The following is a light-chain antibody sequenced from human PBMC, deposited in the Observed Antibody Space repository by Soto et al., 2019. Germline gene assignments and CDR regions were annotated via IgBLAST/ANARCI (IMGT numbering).Light chain of an antibody. CDR3: QQHSNWPLT. J-gene: IGKJ4*01. V-gene: IGKV3-11*01. Sequence: EIVLIQSPATLSLSPGERATLSCRASQSVSSSLAWYQQNPGQAPRLLIFDASNRATGIPVRFSGSGSGTDFTLTISSLEPEDFTVYYCQQHSNWPLTFGGGTRVAIK. CDR2: DAS. CDR1: QSVSSS.